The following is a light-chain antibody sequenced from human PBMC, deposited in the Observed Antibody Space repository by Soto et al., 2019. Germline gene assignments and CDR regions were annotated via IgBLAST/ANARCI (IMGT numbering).Light chain of an antibody. CDR2: EVS. J-gene: IGLJ2*01. V-gene: IGLV2-14*01. CDR3: SSYTTSTSFIL. CDR1: SSDIGNYDF. Sequence: QSALTQPASVSGSPGQSITISCTGTSSDIGNYDFVSWYQQVPGTAPKAMIYEVSSRPSGVSNRFSGLKSGNTASLTISGVQAEDEAYYYCSSYTTSTSFILFGGGTKLTVL.